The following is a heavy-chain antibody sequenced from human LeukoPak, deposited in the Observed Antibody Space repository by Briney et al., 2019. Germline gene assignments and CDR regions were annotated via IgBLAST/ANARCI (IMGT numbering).Heavy chain of an antibody. CDR1: GGSISLSYYY. V-gene: IGHV4-39*07. D-gene: IGHD6-19*01. CDR2: VYYSGTT. CDR3: ARGALYSGWSYYFDY. Sequence: TSETLSLTCSVSGGSISLSYYYWGWIRQPPGKALEWIGSVYYSGTTSYNPSLKSRVTISVDMSKNHFSLRLSSVTAADTAMYYCARGALYSGWSYYFDYWGQGSQVTVSS. J-gene: IGHJ4*02.